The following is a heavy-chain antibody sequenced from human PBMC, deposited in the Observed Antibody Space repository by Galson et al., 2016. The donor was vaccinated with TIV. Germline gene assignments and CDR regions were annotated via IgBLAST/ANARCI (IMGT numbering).Heavy chain of an antibody. Sequence: SLRLSCAASGFRFNEYEMSWVRQAPGKGREWVSALSGGATNTYYSDPVKGRFTISRDNSQNKVFLEMDSLRVDDTAVYYCAKDRGYFEGFDHWGPGTLVTVSS. J-gene: IGHJ4*02. CDR2: LSGGATNT. CDR3: AKDRGYFEGFDH. CDR1: GFRFNEYE. D-gene: IGHD6-25*01. V-gene: IGHV3-23*01.